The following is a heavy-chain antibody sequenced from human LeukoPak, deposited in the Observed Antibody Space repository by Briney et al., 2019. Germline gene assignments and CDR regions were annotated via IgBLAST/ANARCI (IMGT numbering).Heavy chain of an antibody. J-gene: IGHJ4*02. D-gene: IGHD4-11*01. CDR1: GGSISSSNYY. CDR3: ARHRFEGYSNYLFGY. V-gene: IGHV4-39*01. CDR2: IYYSGST. Sequence: PSETLSLTCTVSGGSISSSNYYWGWLRQPPGKGLEWIATIYYSGSTYYNPSLKSRVTISVDTSKNQLSLKLSSVTAADTAVYYCARHRFEGYSNYLFGYWGQRILVTVSS.